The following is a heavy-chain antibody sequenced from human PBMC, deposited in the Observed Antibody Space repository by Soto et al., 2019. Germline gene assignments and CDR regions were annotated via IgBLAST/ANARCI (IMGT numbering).Heavy chain of an antibody. CDR3: AKFFVETGGSSGWPWSFHF. Sequence: EVQLLESGGGLVQPGGSLRLSCAASGFTFSSYAMSWVRQAPWKGLEWVSSISGTGGTTYYADSVKGRFTISRDNSRNTLHLQMNSLRAEDTAIYYCAKFFVETGGSSGWPWSFHFWGQGTLVTVSS. J-gene: IGHJ4*02. V-gene: IGHV3-23*01. CDR2: ISGTGGTT. CDR1: GFTFSSYA. D-gene: IGHD6-25*01.